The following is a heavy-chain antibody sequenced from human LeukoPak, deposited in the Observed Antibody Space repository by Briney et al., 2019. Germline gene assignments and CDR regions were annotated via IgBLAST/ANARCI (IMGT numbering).Heavy chain of an antibody. V-gene: IGHV4-59*01. D-gene: IGHD3-10*01. CDR3: ARDYYYGSGLGY. CDR2: IYYSVST. Sequence: SETLSLTCTVSGGSISSYYWSWIRQPPGKGLEWIGYIYYSVSTNYNPSLKSRVTISVDTSKNQFSLKLSSVTAADTAVYYCARDYYYGSGLGYWGQGTLVTVSS. J-gene: IGHJ4*02. CDR1: GGSISSYY.